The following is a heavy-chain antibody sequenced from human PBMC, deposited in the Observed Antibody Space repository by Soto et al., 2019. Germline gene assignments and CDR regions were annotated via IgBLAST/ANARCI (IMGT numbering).Heavy chain of an antibody. D-gene: IGHD4-4*01. CDR2: ISSSGSTI. V-gene: IGHV3-48*03. Sequence: GSLRLSCAASGFTFSSYEMNWVRQAPGKGREWVSYISSSGSTIYYADSVKGRFTISRDNAKNSLYLQMNSLRAEDTAVYYCATVGRVTTGYYYYGMDVWGQGTTVTVSS. CDR3: ATVGRVTTGYYYYGMDV. CDR1: GFTFSSYE. J-gene: IGHJ6*02.